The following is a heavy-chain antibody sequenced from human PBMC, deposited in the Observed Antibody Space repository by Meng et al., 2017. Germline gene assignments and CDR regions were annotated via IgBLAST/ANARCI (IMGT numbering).Heavy chain of an antibody. J-gene: IGHJ4*02. CDR1: GDSISNYY. V-gene: IGHV4-4*07. CDR2: IYTSGNT. D-gene: IGHD2-8*02. Sequence: SETLSLTCTVSGDSISNYYWSWIRQPAGKGLEWIGRIYTSGNTNYHHTLKSRVTMSVDTSKNQFSLDLSSVTAADTAVYYCARDLVMGGECAFDYWGQGKLVTVSS. CDR3: ARDLVMGGECAFDY.